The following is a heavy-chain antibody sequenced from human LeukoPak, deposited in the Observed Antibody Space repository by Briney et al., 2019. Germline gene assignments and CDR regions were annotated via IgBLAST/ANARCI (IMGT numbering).Heavy chain of an antibody. V-gene: IGHV3-48*03. CDR2: ISNSDGTI. D-gene: IGHD2-8*01. Sequence: GGSLRLSCATSGFTFSSYEVNWVRQAPGKCLEWVSYISNSDGTIFYADPVKGRFTISRDNAKNTVYLEMDSLSAQDKAVYSCVRGLNGPSDYWGQGTLVSVSS. CDR1: GFTFSSYE. J-gene: IGHJ4*02. CDR3: VRGLNGPSDY.